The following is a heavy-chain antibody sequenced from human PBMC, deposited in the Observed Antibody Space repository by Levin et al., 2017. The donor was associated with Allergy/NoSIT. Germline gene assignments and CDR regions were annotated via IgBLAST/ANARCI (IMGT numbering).Heavy chain of an antibody. D-gene: IGHD2-15*01. V-gene: IGHV3-9*01. Sequence: GGSLRLSCTASEFTFEAHAMHWVRQAPGKGLEWVSGISWNSGRIGYADSVKGRFIISRDNAKKSLYLQMNSLRAEETALYYCAKSPQPYCSGGSCYLVDWGQGTLVSVSA. J-gene: IGHJ4*02. CDR3: AKSPQPYCSGGSCYLVD. CDR2: ISWNSGRI. CDR1: EFTFEAHA.